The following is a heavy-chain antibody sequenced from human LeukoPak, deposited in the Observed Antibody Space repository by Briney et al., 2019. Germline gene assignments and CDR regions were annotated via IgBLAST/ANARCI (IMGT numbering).Heavy chain of an antibody. D-gene: IGHD6-19*01. CDR1: GFTFSSYA. CDR2: ISGSGGST. J-gene: IGHJ4*02. Sequence: GGSLRLSCAASGFTFSSYAVSWVRQAPGKGLEWVSAISGSGGSTYYADSVKGRFTISRDNSKNTLYLQMNSLRAEDTAVYYCANQQWLVRYFDYWGQGTLVTVSS. V-gene: IGHV3-23*01. CDR3: ANQQWLVRYFDY.